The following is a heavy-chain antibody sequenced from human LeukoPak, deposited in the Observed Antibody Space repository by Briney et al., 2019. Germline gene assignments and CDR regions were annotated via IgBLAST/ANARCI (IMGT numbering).Heavy chain of an antibody. D-gene: IGHD5-18*01. V-gene: IGHV3-23*01. CDR2: ISGSGGST. CDR1: GFTFSSYA. J-gene: IGHJ4*02. CDR3: ARGGSDTAMAHDY. Sequence: GGSLRLSCAAFGFTFSSYAMSWVRQAPGKGLEWVSAISGSGGSTYYADSVKGRFTISRVNSKNTLYLQMNSLRAEDTAVYFCARGGSDTAMAHDYWGQGTLVTVSS.